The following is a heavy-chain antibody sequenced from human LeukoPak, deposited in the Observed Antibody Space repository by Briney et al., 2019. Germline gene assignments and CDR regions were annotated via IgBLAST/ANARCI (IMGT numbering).Heavy chain of an antibody. CDR2: IYSGGST. CDR1: GFTVSSNY. Sequence: GGSLRLSCAASGFTVSSNYMSWVRQAPGKGLEWVSVIYSGGSTYYADSAKGRFTISRDNSKNTLYLQMNSLRAEDTAVYYCARDSQGRKTQGAFDIWGQGTMVTVSS. CDR3: ARDSQGRKTQGAFDI. J-gene: IGHJ3*02. V-gene: IGHV3-53*01.